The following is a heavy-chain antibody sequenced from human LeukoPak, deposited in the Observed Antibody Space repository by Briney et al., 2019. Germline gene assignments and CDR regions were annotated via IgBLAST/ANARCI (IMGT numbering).Heavy chain of an antibody. J-gene: IGHJ6*03. CDR2: IYDSGST. V-gene: IGHV4-59*08. D-gene: IGHD3-22*01. Sequence: SETLSLTCTVSGAFISSSYWNWIRQPPGKGLEWIGYIYDSGSTFYNPSLKSRVTISVDTSKNQFSLRLSFVTAADTAVYYCARGPYYFDSSAYQIYYYYMDVWGKGTTVTISS. CDR3: ARGPYYFDSSAYQIYYYYMDV. CDR1: GAFISSSY.